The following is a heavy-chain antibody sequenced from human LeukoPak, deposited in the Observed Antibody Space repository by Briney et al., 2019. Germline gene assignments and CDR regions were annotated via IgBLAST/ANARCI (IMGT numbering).Heavy chain of an antibody. CDR2: IYPGDSET. D-gene: IGHD3-10*01. V-gene: IGHV5-51*01. CDR3: ARRYYGSGSYYNWFDP. J-gene: IGHJ5*02. Sequence: KNGESLNIPCQGSGYSFTSYWIGWARQMPGKGLEWMGIIYPGDSETSYSPSFQGQVTISADKSISTAYLQWSSLKASDTAMYYGARRYYGSGSYYNWFDPWGQGTLVTVSS. CDR1: GYSFTSYW.